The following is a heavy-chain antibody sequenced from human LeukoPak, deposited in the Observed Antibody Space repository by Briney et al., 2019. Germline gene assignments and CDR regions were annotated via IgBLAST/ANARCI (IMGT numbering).Heavy chain of an antibody. Sequence: GGSLRLSCAASGFTVSSNYMSWVRQAPGKGLEWVSFIYSDGNTYYGDSVKGRFTLSRDSSRNTLYLQMNSLTVDDTAVYYCAGDTHSSSWYDHWGQGTLVTVSS. V-gene: IGHV3-53*01. CDR2: IYSDGNT. D-gene: IGHD6-19*01. CDR1: GFTVSSNY. J-gene: IGHJ5*02. CDR3: AGDTHSSSWYDH.